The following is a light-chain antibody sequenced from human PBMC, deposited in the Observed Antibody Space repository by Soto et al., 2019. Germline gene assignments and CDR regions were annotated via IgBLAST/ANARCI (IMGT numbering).Light chain of an antibody. CDR1: QDITNY. J-gene: IGKJ4*01. Sequence: DIQQTQSPSSLPASVGDRVTITSPASQDITNYLNWYQQKPGKAPQLLIYDASNLETGVPSRFSGSGSGTDFTFTISSLQPEDIATYYCQQYDYLPLTFGGGTKVDIK. CDR2: DAS. CDR3: QQYDYLPLT. V-gene: IGKV1-33*01.